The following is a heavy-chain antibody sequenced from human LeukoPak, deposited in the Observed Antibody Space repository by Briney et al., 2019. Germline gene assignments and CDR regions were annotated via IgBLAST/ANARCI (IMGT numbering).Heavy chain of an antibody. CDR2: IHHSGSA. Sequence: PSQTLSLTCIVSGASISSGGYYWSWIRQHPGKGLEWIGYIHHSGSAYYNPSLKSRLTIPVDTSKNHFFLNLTSVTAADTAVYYCAIRPNAILTNYGAGSIFDYWGQGTLVTVSS. D-gene: IGHD3-9*01. CDR3: AIRPNAILTNYGAGSIFDY. CDR1: GASISSGGYY. J-gene: IGHJ4*02. V-gene: IGHV4-31*03.